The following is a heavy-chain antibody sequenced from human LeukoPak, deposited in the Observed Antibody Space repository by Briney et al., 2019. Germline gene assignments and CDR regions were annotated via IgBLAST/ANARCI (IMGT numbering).Heavy chain of an antibody. D-gene: IGHD5-18*01. CDR2: INHSGST. Sequence: PSETLSLTCAVYGGSFSGYYWSWTRQPPGKGLEWIGEINHSGSTNYNPSLKSRVTISVDTSKNQFSLKLSSVTAADTAVYYCARVRYSYGYYYYGMDVWGQGTTVTVSS. CDR1: GGSFSGYY. J-gene: IGHJ6*02. V-gene: IGHV4-34*01. CDR3: ARVRYSYGYYYYGMDV.